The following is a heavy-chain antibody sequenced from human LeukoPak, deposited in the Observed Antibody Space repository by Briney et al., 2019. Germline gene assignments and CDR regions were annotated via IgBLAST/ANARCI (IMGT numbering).Heavy chain of an antibody. CDR3: ARAGRWFGEFNFDY. V-gene: IGHV3-11*01. CDR2: ITTNGAST. D-gene: IGHD3-10*01. CDR1: GFIFSDYY. J-gene: IGHJ4*02. Sequence: GGSLRLSCAASGFIFSDYYMTWIRQAPGRGLEWISYITTNGASTYYATSVKGRFTISRDNAKNTLYLQMNSLRAEDTAVYYCARAGRWFGEFNFDYWGQGTLVTVSS.